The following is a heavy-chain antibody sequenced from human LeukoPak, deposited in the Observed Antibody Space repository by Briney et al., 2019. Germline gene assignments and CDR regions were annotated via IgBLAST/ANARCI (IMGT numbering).Heavy chain of an antibody. V-gene: IGHV3-23*01. Sequence: GGSLSLACAASGFTFSSYAMSWVRQPPGKGLEWVSAISGGGGSTYYADSVKGRFTISRDNSKNTLYLQMNSLRADDTAVYFCDSADFWGQGTLVSVSS. CDR3: DSADF. CDR1: GFTFSSYA. CDR2: ISGGGGST. J-gene: IGHJ4*02. D-gene: IGHD5-18*01.